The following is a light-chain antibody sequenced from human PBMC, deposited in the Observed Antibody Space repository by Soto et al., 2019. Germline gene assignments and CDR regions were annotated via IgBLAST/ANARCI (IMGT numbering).Light chain of an antibody. Sequence: IQMTQSPSTLFDSVGDRVTITCRASQSVRNWLAWYQQKPGRAPQLLIYDSSTLEPGVPSRFRGSGSGTEFTLTINGLQPDDFATYYCQQYDGYSPQTFGQGTKVDIK. J-gene: IGKJ1*01. CDR3: QQYDGYSPQT. CDR1: QSVRNW. CDR2: DSS. V-gene: IGKV1-5*01.